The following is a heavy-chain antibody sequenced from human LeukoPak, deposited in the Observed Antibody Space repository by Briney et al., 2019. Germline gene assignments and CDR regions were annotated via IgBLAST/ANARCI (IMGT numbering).Heavy chain of an antibody. Sequence: GGSLRLSCAASGFTFSSYSMNWVRQAPGKGLEWVSYISSSSSTIYYADSVKGRFTISRDNAKNSLYLQMNSLRAEDTALYHCARTIAAAGTEWFDPWGQGTLVTVSS. CDR1: GFTFSSYS. V-gene: IGHV3-48*04. D-gene: IGHD6-13*01. CDR3: ARTIAAAGTEWFDP. J-gene: IGHJ5*02. CDR2: ISSSSSTI.